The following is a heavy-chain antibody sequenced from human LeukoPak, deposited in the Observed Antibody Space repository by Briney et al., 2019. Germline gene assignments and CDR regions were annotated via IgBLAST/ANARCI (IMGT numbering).Heavy chain of an antibody. CDR3: ARDGSGTDFSLDH. CDR2: IRHDGSNV. V-gene: IGHV3-7*01. CDR1: GFAIRNFY. J-gene: IGHJ4*02. Sequence: GGSLRLSCKASGFAIRNFYMSWVRQAPGKGLEWVADIRHDGSNVYNVDLVRGRFTISRDIGKNSLFLQMNSLKDEDTAVYYCARDGSGTDFSLDHWGQGTLVSVSS. D-gene: IGHD3-10*01.